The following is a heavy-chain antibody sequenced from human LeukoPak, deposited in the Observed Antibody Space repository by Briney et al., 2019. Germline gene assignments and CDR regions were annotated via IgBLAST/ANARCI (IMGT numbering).Heavy chain of an antibody. D-gene: IGHD2-21*02. CDR2: IKSKTDGGTT. J-gene: IGHJ4*02. CDR1: GFTFSNAW. Sequence: PGGSLRLSCAASGFTFSNAWMTWVRQAPGKGLEWVGRIKSKTDGGTTDYAAPVKGRFTISRDDSKNTLYLQMSSLKTEDTAVYYCTREAVTANGYFDYWGQGTLVTVSS. CDR3: TREAVTANGYFDY. V-gene: IGHV3-15*01.